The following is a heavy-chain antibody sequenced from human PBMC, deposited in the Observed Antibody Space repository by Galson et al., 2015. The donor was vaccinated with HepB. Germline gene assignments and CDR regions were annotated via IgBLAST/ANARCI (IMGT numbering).Heavy chain of an antibody. J-gene: IGHJ6*02. D-gene: IGHD2-15*01. V-gene: IGHV1-18*01. CDR2: ISAYNGNT. Sequence: SVKVSCKASGYTSTSYGISWVRQAPGQGLEWMGWISAYNGNTNYAQKLQGRVTMTTDTSTSTAYMELRSLRSDDTAVYYCARDASIVVVVAVIYYYGMDVWGQGTTVTVSS. CDR1: GYTSTSYG. CDR3: ARDASIVVVVAVIYYYGMDV.